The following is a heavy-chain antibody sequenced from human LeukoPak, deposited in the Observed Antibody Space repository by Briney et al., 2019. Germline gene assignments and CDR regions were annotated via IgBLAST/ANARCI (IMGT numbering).Heavy chain of an antibody. V-gene: IGHV5-51*01. J-gene: IGHJ4*02. CDR3: ASGYNFDY. CDR1: GNSFSNSW. D-gene: IGHD1-14*01. Sequence: GESLKISCKGSGNSFSNSWIGWVGQMPGKGLEWMGIIYPGDSDTRYSPSFQGQVTISDDKSISTAYLQWRSLKASDTAMYYCASGYNFDYWGQGTLVTVSS. CDR2: IYPGDSDT.